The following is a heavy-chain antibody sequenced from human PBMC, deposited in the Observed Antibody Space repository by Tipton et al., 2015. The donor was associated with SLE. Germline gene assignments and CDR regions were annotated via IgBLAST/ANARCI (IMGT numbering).Heavy chain of an antibody. CDR1: GGSFSGYY. Sequence: TLSLTCAVYGGSFSGYYWNWIRQPPGKGLEWIGEINHSGSTNYNPSLKSRVTISVDTSKNQFSLKLSSVTAADTAVYYCAVGVLRFLEWLFFDYWGQGTLVTVSS. CDR3: AVGVLRFLEWLFFDY. V-gene: IGHV4-34*01. CDR2: INHSGST. D-gene: IGHD3-3*01. J-gene: IGHJ4*02.